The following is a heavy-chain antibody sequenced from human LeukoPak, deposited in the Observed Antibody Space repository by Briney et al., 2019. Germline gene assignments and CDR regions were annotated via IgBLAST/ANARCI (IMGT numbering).Heavy chain of an antibody. CDR1: GGSISSSSYY. CDR2: IYYSGST. CDR3: ARQPYYDFWSGYYGLDV. J-gene: IGHJ6*02. Sequence: SETLSLTCTVSGGSISSSSYYWGWIRQPPGKGLEWIGSIYYSGSTYYNPSLKSRVTMSVDTSKNQFSLKLSSVTAADTAVYYCARQPYYDFWSGYYGLDVWGQGTTVTVSS. V-gene: IGHV4-39*01. D-gene: IGHD3-3*01.